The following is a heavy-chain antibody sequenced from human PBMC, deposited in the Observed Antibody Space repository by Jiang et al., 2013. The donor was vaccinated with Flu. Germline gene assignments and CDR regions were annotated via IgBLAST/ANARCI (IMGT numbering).Heavy chain of an antibody. CDR2: SRNKVNSYTT. CDR1: GFTLSEHY. CDR3: TRGARGSLPLGAEIYWWPMDV. D-gene: IGHD2-8*02. Sequence: VQLVESGGGLVQPGGSLRLSCAASGFTLSEHYMDWVRQAPGKGLEWVGRSRNKVNSYTTEYAASVKGRFLISRDESGDSLYLQMHSLKSDDTAVYYCTRGARGSLPLGAEIYWWPMDVWGQGNPGHRLL. V-gene: IGHV3-72*01. J-gene: IGHJ4*02.